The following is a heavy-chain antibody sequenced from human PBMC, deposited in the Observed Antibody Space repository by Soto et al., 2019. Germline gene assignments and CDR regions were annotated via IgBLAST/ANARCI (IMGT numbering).Heavy chain of an antibody. J-gene: IGHJ3*02. V-gene: IGHV3-23*01. CDR3: AKHSTTYDFWSGAVKGAFDI. D-gene: IGHD3-3*01. CDR1: GFTFSSYA. Sequence: PGGSLRLSCAAYGFTFSSYAITWVRQAPGKGLEWVSGISDSGDSTHYADSVKGRFTISRDNSKNTLYLQMNSLRAEDTAVYYCAKHSTTYDFWSGAVKGAFDIWGQGTMVTVSS. CDR2: ISDSGDST.